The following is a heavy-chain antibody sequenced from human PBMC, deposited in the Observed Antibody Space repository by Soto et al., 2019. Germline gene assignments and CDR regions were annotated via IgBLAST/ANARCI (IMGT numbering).Heavy chain of an antibody. J-gene: IGHJ4*02. CDR1: GGTFSTYA. V-gene: IGHV1-69*12. D-gene: IGHD4-17*01. CDR2: IIPVFDTV. Sequence: QVQLVQSGAEVKKPGSSVKVSCTASGGTFSTYAVTWVRQAPGQGLEWMGGIIPVFDTVNYAQKFHGRVTITAYESTSTAYMELSSLRSEDTAVYYRARGDYGDYPLDYWGQGTLITVSS. CDR3: ARGDYGDYPLDY.